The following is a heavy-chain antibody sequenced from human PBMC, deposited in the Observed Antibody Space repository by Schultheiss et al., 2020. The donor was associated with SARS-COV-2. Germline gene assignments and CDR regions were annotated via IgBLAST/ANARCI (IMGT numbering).Heavy chain of an antibody. CDR1: GFTFSSYA. J-gene: IGHJ6*02. D-gene: IGHD7-27*01. CDR2: ISGSGGST. CDR3: AKLGYGMDV. V-gene: IGHV3-23*01. Sequence: GGSLRLSCAASGFTFSSYAMHWVRQDPGRGLEWVSGISGSGGSTYYADSVKGRFTISRDNSKNTLYLQMNSLRAEDTAVYYCAKLGYGMDVWGQGTTVTVSS.